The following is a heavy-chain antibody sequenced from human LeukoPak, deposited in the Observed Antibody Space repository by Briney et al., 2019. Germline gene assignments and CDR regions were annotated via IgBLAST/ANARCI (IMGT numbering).Heavy chain of an antibody. CDR3: AASLPNIVVVPATKGPFGY. D-gene: IGHD2-2*01. J-gene: IGHJ4*02. V-gene: IGHV3-23*01. Sequence: GGSLRLSCVASGFTFSSYTMSWVRQAPGKGLEWVSGVSGSGGNIHYADSVKGRFTISRDNSKNTLYLQMNSLRAEDTAVYYCAASLPNIVVVPATKGPFGYWGQGALVTVSS. CDR1: GFTFSSYT. CDR2: VSGSGGNI.